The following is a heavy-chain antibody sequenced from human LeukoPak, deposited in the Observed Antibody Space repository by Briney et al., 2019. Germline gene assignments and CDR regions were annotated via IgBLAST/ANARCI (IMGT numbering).Heavy chain of an antibody. Sequence: GGSLRLSCAASGFTFSSYAMSWVRQAPGKGPEWVSSIGTSSSYIYYADSLKGRFTISRDNAESSLYLQMSSLRAEDTAVYYCARDVYNSIWGQGTLVTVSS. D-gene: IGHD3-22*01. J-gene: IGHJ4*02. CDR3: ARDVYNSI. CDR2: IGTSSSYI. CDR1: GFTFSSYA. V-gene: IGHV3-21*01.